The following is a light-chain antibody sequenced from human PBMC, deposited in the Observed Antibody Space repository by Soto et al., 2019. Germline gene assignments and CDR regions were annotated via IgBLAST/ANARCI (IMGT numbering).Light chain of an antibody. CDR3: QVWDSSSAHYV. V-gene: IGLV3-21*04. Sequence: SYELTQPPSVSVAPGKTARITCGGNNIGSKSVHWYQQKPGQAPVLVIYYDSDRPSGIPERFSGSNSGNTATLTISRVEAGDEADYYSQVWDSSSAHYVFGTGTKVTVL. CDR1: NIGSKS. J-gene: IGLJ1*01. CDR2: YDS.